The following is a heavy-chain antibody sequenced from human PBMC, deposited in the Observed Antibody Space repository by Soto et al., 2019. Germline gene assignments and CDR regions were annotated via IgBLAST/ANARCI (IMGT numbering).Heavy chain of an antibody. D-gene: IGHD3-3*01. CDR1: GFTFSNAW. J-gene: IGHJ6*03. Sequence: VQLVESGGGLVKPGGSLRLSCAASGFTFSNAWMSWVHQAPGKGLEWVGRIKSKTDGGTTDDAAPVKGRFTISRDDSKNTLYLQRNSLTTVDTAVYYCTSATLPLPYYDFWRGRKSVDYYYYMDVWGKGTTVTVSS. V-gene: IGHV3-15*01. CDR2: IKSKTDGGTT. CDR3: TSATLPLPYYDFWRGRKSVDYYYYMDV.